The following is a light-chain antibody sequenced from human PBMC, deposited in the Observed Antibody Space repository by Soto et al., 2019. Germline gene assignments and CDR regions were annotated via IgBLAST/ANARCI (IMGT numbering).Light chain of an antibody. CDR3: SSYTSSSTLT. J-gene: IGLJ2*01. CDR2: DVS. CDR1: SSDVGGYNY. V-gene: IGLV2-14*01. Sequence: QSALTQPASVSGSPGQSITISCTGTSSDVGGYNYVSCYQQHPGKAPKLMIYDVSNRPSGVSNRFAGSKSGNTASLTISGLQAEDEAAYYCSSYTSSSTLTFGGGTELTVL.